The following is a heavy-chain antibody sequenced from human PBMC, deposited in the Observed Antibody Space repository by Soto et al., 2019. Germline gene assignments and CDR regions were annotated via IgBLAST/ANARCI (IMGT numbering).Heavy chain of an antibody. CDR2: IYHSGST. V-gene: IGHV4-30-2*01. CDR3: ARTGITMPFSPGV. J-gene: IGHJ6*02. D-gene: IGHD3-10*01. Sequence: QLQLQESGSGLVKPSQTLSLTCAVSGGSISSGGYSWSWIRQPPGKGLEWIGYIYHSGSTYYNPSLKSRVTISVDRSKNQCSLKLSSVTAADTAVYYCARTGITMPFSPGVWGQGTTVTVSS. CDR1: GGSISSGGYS.